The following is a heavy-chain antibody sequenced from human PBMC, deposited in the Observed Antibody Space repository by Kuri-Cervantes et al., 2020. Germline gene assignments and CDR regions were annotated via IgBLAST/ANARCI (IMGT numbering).Heavy chain of an antibody. J-gene: IGHJ4*02. D-gene: IGHD2-2*01. CDR1: GFTFSSYD. CDR3: ARAPHCSSTSCSGDYFDY. CDR2: IGTAGDT. V-gene: IGHV3-13*01. Sequence: GESLKISCAASGFTFSSYDMHWVRQATGKGLEWVSAIGTAGDTYYPGSVKGRFTISRENAKNSLYLQMNSLRAGDTAVYYCARAPHCSSTSCSGDYFDYWGQGTLVTVSS.